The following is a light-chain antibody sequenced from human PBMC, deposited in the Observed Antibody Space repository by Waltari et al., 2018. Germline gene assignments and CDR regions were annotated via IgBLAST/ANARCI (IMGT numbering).Light chain of an antibody. Sequence: QLVLTQSPSASASLGASVKLTCTLSSGHSSNIIAWHQQQPEKGPRYLMKVNSGGSHSKGDEIPDRFAGSSSGAERYLTISSLQSEDEADYYCQTGGHGTWVFGGGTKLTVL. V-gene: IGLV4-69*01. J-gene: IGLJ3*02. CDR1: SGHSSNI. CDR2: VNSGGSH. CDR3: QTGGHGTWV.